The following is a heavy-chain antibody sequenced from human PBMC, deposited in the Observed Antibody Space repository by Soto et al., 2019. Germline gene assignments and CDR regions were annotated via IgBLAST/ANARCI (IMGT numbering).Heavy chain of an antibody. V-gene: IGHV3-66*01. D-gene: IGHD4-17*01. CDR3: ARDPVGDYGSY. Sequence: PGGSLRLSCAASGFTVSSNYMSWVRQAPGKGLEWVSVIYSGGSTYYADSVKGRFTISRDNSKNTLYLQMNSLRAEDTAVYYCARDPVGDYGSYWGQGTLVTVSS. CDR2: IYSGGST. CDR1: GFTVSSNY. J-gene: IGHJ4*02.